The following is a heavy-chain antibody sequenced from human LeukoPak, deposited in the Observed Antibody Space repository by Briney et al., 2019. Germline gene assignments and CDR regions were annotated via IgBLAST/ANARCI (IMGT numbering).Heavy chain of an antibody. CDR2: TTWNGGST. CDR1: GFTFSSYG. V-gene: IGHV3-20*04. Sequence: PGGTLRLSCAASGFTFSSYGMSWVRQAPGTGLEWVSGTTWNGGSTAYADSVKGRFTISRDNAKNSLYLQLNSLRVEDTALYYCARGAFDAFDIWGLGTMVTVS. CDR3: ARGAFDAFDI. J-gene: IGHJ3*02. D-gene: IGHD3-3*02.